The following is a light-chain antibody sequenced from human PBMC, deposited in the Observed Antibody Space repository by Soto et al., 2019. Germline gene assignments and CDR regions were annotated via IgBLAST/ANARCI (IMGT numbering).Light chain of an antibody. CDR1: QSLLHNNGKNY. J-gene: IGKJ1*01. CDR2: LRS. Sequence: IVMTQSPLSLPVTPGEPASISCRSSQSLLHNNGKNYLDWYLQKPGQSPQLLIYLRSKRASGVTDRLSGSGAGKDFTLKINRVDAEDVGVYYCIQAIKTPRTFRHGT. V-gene: IGKV2-28*01. CDR3: IQAIKTPRT.